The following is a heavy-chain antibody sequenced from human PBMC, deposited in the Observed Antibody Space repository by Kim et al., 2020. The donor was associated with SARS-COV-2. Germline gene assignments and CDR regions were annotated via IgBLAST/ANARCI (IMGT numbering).Heavy chain of an antibody. CDR2: IIPIFGTA. CDR1: GGTFSSYA. D-gene: IGHD3-10*01. CDR3: AREVGSGSYFDS. Sequence: SVKVSCKASGGTFSSYAISWVRQAPGQGLEWMGGIIPIFGTANYAQKFQGRVTIIADESTSTAYMELSSLRSEDTAAFYCAREVGSGSYFDSWGQGTLV. J-gene: IGHJ4*02. V-gene: IGHV1-69*13.